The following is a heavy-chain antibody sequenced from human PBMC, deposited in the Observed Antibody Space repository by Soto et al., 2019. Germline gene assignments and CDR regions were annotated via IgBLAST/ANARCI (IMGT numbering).Heavy chain of an antibody. CDR2: ISWDGGST. Sequence: GGSLRLSCAASGFTFDDYAMHWVRQAPGKGLEWVSLISWDGGSTYYADSVKGRFTISRDNSKNSLYLQMNSLRAEDTALYYCAKDRGYYYGSGSYTFGMDVWGQGTTVTVS. V-gene: IGHV3-43D*04. CDR1: GFTFDDYA. CDR3: AKDRGYYYGSGSYTFGMDV. D-gene: IGHD3-10*01. J-gene: IGHJ6*02.